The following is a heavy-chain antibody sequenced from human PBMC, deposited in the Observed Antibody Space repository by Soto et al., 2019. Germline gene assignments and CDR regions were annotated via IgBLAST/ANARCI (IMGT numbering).Heavy chain of an antibody. J-gene: IGHJ4*02. CDR2: IIPIFGTA. CDR3: ARDGGRHSGGIDY. CDR1: GGTFSSYS. Sequence: QVQLVQSGAEVKKPGSSVKVSCKASGGTFSSYSINWVRQAPGQGLEWVGEIIPIFGTANYAQKFQGRVTITADESTSTAYMELSSLRSADTAVYSCARDGGRHSGGIDYWGQGTLVTVSS. D-gene: IGHD1-26*01. V-gene: IGHV1-69*01.